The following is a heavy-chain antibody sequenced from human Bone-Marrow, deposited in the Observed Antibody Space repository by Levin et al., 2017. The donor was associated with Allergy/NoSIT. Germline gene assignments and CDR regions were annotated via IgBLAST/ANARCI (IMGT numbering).Heavy chain of an antibody. J-gene: IGHJ4*02. CDR3: TRDRSALAY. D-gene: IGHD6-19*01. Sequence: SETLSLTCTVSGGSVSSFYWSWIRQSPGKGLEWIGYLSPSGSTSYNPSLKSRVTISVDTSKNQFSLKLNSVTAADTAVYYCTRDRSALAYWGQGAQVTVSA. V-gene: IGHV4-59*02. CDR1: GGSVSSFY. CDR2: LSPSGST.